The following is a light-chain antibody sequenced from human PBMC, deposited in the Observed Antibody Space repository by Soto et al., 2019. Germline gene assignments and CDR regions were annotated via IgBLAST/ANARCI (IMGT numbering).Light chain of an antibody. Sequence: EIVLTQSPGTLSLSPGASAILSCGASQSLSSSFLAWYQQKPGQAPRLRIYSSSNRATGIPDRCSGGGSGTDCTLTISRLEPADFAVYYCQQYGRSPLTVGGGTKVDI. V-gene: IGKV3-20*01. CDR2: SSS. CDR1: QSLSSSF. J-gene: IGKJ4*01. CDR3: QQYGRSPLT.